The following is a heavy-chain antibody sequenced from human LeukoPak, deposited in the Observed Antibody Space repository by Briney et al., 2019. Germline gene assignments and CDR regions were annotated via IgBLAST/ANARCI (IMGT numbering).Heavy chain of an antibody. D-gene: IGHD6-19*01. J-gene: IGHJ4*02. CDR3: ARARGAVAIDY. V-gene: IGHV4-34*01. Sequence: SETLSLTCAVYGGSFSGYYWSWLRQPPGKGLEWIGEINHSGSTNYNPSLKSRVTVSVDTSKNQFSLKLSSVTAADTAVYYCARARGAVAIDYWGQGTLVTVSS. CDR1: GGSFSGYY. CDR2: INHSGST.